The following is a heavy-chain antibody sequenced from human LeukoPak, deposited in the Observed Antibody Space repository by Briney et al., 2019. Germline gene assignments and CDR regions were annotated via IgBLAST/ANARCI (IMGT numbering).Heavy chain of an antibody. Sequence: SETLSLTCTVSGDSISSSSYYWGWIRQPLGKGLEWIGSIYYSGSTYYNPSLKSRVTISVDTSKNQFSLKLSSVTAADTAVYYCARGSYDYVWGSYLPLYFDYWGQGTLVTVSS. CDR1: GDSISSSSYY. CDR2: IYYSGST. D-gene: IGHD3-16*01. CDR3: ARGSYDYVWGSYLPLYFDY. V-gene: IGHV4-39*07. J-gene: IGHJ4*02.